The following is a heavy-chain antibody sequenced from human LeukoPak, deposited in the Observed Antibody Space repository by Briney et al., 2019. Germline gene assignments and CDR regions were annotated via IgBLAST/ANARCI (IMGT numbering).Heavy chain of an antibody. J-gene: IGHJ6*04. V-gene: IGHV3-74*01. CDR2: LYSDGRSL. Sequence: GGSLRLSCAGSGFTFTGYWMHWVRQTPGKGLVWISRLYSDGRSLTYADSVKGRFTISRDNAKNSLYLQMNSLRAEDTAVYYCAELGITMIGGVWGKGTTATISS. CDR3: AELGITMIGGV. D-gene: IGHD3-10*02. CDR1: GFTFTGYW.